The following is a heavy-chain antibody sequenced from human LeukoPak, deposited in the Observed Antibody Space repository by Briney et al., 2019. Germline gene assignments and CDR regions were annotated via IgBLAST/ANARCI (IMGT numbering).Heavy chain of an antibody. V-gene: IGHV3-23*01. Sequence: GGSLRLSCAASGVTFSSYAMSWVRRAPGKGLEWVSAIVGSGGSTYYGDPVKGRFTISRDNSKNTLYLQMNSLRAEDTAVYYCAKDGAGWYGDYWGQGTLVTVSS. J-gene: IGHJ4*02. CDR3: AKDGAGWYGDY. CDR1: GVTFSSYA. CDR2: IVGSGGST. D-gene: IGHD6-19*01.